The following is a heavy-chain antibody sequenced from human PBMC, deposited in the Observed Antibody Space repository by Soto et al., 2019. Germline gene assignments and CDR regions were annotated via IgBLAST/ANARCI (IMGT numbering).Heavy chain of an antibody. Sequence: QVQLVQSGAEVKKPGASVKVSCKASGYTFTSYSISWVRQAPGQGLEWMGWISAYNGNTNYAQMLQGRVTMTTDTSTNTAYMELRSLSSDGTAVYYCARDAPPADYWGQGTLVTVSS. CDR2: ISAYNGNT. CDR3: ARDAPPADY. CDR1: GYTFTSYS. V-gene: IGHV1-18*04. J-gene: IGHJ4*02.